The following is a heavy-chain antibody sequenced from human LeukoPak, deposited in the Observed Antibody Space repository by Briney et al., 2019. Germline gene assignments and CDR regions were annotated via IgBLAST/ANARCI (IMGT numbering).Heavy chain of an antibody. CDR3: AKQARRAFYYGSGTYAGSHYFDY. CDR1: GFTFSSYA. J-gene: IGHJ4*02. CDR2: ISKDGSNR. V-gene: IGHV3-30*18. Sequence: GGSLRLSCAASGFTFSSYAMHWVRQAPGKGLEWVATISKDGSNRNYADSVKGRFTISRDNSKNTLYLQMSSLRAEDTAVYYCAKQARRAFYYGSGTYAGSHYFDYWGQGTLVTVSS. D-gene: IGHD3-10*01.